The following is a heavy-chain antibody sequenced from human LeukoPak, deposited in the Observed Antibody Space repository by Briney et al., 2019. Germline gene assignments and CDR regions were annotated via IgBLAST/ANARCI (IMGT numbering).Heavy chain of an antibody. CDR1: GFTFSSYG. CDR3: ARVFPPDTAMVTGYFDY. V-gene: IGHV3-30*19. Sequence: PGGSLRLSCAASGFTFSSYGMHWVRQAPGKGLEWVAVISYDGSNKYYADSVKGRFTISRDNSKNTLYLQMNSLRAEDTAVYYCARVFPPDTAMVTGYFDYWGQGTLVTVSS. J-gene: IGHJ4*02. D-gene: IGHD5-18*01. CDR2: ISYDGSNK.